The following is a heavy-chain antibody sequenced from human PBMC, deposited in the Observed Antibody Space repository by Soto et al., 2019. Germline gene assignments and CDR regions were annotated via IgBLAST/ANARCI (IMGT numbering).Heavy chain of an antibody. Sequence: QVQLVQSGAEVKKPGASVKVSCKASGYTFTSYDINWVRQATGQGLEWMGWMNPNSGNTGYAQNFQGRVTMTMNTSISTAYMELSTLGSEDTAVYYCARGARVTKAEYFQHWGQGTLVTVSS. CDR1: GYTFTSYD. D-gene: IGHD4-17*01. CDR2: MNPNSGNT. CDR3: ARGARVTKAEYFQH. J-gene: IGHJ1*01. V-gene: IGHV1-8*01.